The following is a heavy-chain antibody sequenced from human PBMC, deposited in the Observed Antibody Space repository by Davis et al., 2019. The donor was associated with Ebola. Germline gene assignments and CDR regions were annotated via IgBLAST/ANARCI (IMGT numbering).Heavy chain of an antibody. D-gene: IGHD2-2*02. J-gene: IGHJ3*02. CDR2: IKQDGSDK. Sequence: GESLKISCAASGLSFSSYWMSWVRQAPGKGLEWVANIKQDGSDKYYVGSVKGRFTISRDNARNSVYLQMNSLRAEDTAVYYCASQYCSGTRCYTDAFDIWGQGTMVTVSS. V-gene: IGHV3-7*01. CDR1: GLSFSSYW. CDR3: ASQYCSGTRCYTDAFDI.